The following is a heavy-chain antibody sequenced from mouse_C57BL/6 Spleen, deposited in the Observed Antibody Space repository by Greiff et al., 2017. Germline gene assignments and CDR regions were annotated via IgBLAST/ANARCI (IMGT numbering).Heavy chain of an antibody. CDR1: GFTFSSYG. CDR2: ISSGGSYT. V-gene: IGHV5-6*01. Sequence: EVKLVESGGDLVKPGGSLKLSCAASGFTFSSYGMSWVRQTPDKRLEWVATISSGGSYTYYPDSVKGRFTISRDNAKNTLYLQMSSLRTEDTAMYYCARHRILSSMDYWGQGTSVTVSS. CDR3: ARHRILSSMDY. D-gene: IGHD1-1*02. J-gene: IGHJ4*01.